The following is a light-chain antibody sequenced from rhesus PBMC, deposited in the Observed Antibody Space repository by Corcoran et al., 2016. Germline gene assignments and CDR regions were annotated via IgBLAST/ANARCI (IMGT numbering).Light chain of an antibody. CDR3: QQYYSTPLT. CDR2: GAS. Sequence: DIVMTQSPDSLAVSLGERVTINCKSSQSLLYSFKNKKYLAWYQQKPGKAPKRLISGASTRESGVPHRFSGGGSGTDFTLTISCLQAADVAVSYCQQYYSTPLTFGGGTKVELK. J-gene: IGKJ4*01. CDR1: QSLLYSFKNKKY. V-gene: IGKV4-1*01.